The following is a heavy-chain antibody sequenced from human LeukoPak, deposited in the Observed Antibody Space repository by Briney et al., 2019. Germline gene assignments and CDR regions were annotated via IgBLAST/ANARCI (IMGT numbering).Heavy chain of an antibody. CDR1: GDSISSGYY. CDR3: ARNLSITIVRGVTKHNWFDP. V-gene: IGHV4-38-2*01. J-gene: IGHJ5*02. CDR2: VCHSGST. D-gene: IGHD3-10*01. Sequence: SETLSLTCAVSGDSISSGYYWGWIRQPPGKGLERIGSVCHSGSTHYNPSLKSRVTISVDTSKNQFSLKLSSVTAADTAVYYCARNLSITIVRGVTKHNWFDPWGQGTLVTVSS.